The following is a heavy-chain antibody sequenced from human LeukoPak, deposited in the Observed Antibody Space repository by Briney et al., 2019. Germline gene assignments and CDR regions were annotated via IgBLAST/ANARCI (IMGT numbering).Heavy chain of an antibody. Sequence: PGGSLRLSCAASGFTFSDYWMSWVRQAPGKGLEWVASLNKDGSEKYYVDSVKGRFTISRDNANNSLYLQMNSLRVEDTAHYYCAREGIWFGDLGAGFWGQGTLVTVSS. CDR1: GFTFSDYW. J-gene: IGHJ4*02. CDR2: LNKDGSEK. V-gene: IGHV3-7*01. D-gene: IGHD3-10*01. CDR3: AREGIWFGDLGAGF.